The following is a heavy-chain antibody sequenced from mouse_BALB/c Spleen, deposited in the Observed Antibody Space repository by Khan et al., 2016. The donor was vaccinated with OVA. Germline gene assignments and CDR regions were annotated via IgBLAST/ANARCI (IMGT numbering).Heavy chain of an antibody. D-gene: IGHD2-3*01. J-gene: IGHJ1*01. Sequence: VQLQQSGAELARPGASVKLSCKASGYTFTSYWMQWVKQRPGQGLEWIGAIYPGDGDTRYTQKFKGKATLTADKSSSTAYMQLSTLASEDSAVFYYARTEGPDDGYFGYFDVWGAGTTVTVSS. V-gene: IGHV1-87*01. CDR1: GYTFTSYW. CDR2: IYPGDGDT. CDR3: ARTEGPDDGYFGYFDV.